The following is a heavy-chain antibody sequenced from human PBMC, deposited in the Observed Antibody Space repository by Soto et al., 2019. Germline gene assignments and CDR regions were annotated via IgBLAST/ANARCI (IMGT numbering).Heavy chain of an antibody. CDR3: ARDAQPKGVAADGASDY. J-gene: IGHJ4*02. D-gene: IGHD6-19*01. Sequence: QVQLVQSGPEVKNPGASVKVSCKASGYTFKNFGIQWVRHAPGQGLEWVCWITTYNGNRYSAEKFQGRVTMTTDTSTSTTYMELKSLTSDDTGVYYCARDAQPKGVAADGASDYWGQGTLVTVSS. CDR1: GYTFKNFG. V-gene: IGHV1-18*01. CDR2: ITTYNGNR.